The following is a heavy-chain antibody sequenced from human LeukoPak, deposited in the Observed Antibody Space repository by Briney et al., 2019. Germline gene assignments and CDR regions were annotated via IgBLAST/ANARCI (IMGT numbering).Heavy chain of an antibody. V-gene: IGHV4-34*01. D-gene: IGHD6-13*01. CDR1: GESFSGHH. CDR3: AGGSGYSSSWYY. Sequence: SETLSLTCGVYGESFSGHHWSWIRQSPGKGLEWIGEIDVSGSTNYRPSLKSRVSISADTSKNQFSLRLNAVTAADAAVYYCAGGSGYSSSWYYWGQGTLVTVSS. CDR2: IDVSGST. J-gene: IGHJ4*02.